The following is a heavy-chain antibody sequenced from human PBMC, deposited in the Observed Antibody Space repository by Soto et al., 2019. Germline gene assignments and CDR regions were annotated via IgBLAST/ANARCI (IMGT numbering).Heavy chain of an antibody. CDR1: GFTFDDYA. V-gene: IGHV3-9*01. Sequence: SLRLSCAASGFTFDDYAMHWVRQVPGKGLVWVSGINWNSGSIGYGDSVKGRFAISRDNAKNSLHLQMNSLSAEDTAFYYCVKDESINWYSGHFRHWGQGTVVTVSS. D-gene: IGHD6-13*01. J-gene: IGHJ1*01. CDR2: INWNSGSI. CDR3: VKDESINWYSGHFRH.